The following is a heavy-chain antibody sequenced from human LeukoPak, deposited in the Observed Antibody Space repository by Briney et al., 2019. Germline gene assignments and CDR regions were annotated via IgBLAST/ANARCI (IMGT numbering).Heavy chain of an antibody. CDR3: AKGNDDYGDYGWPYYYYYGMGV. CDR2: ISGSGGST. J-gene: IGHJ6*02. V-gene: IGHV3-23*01. D-gene: IGHD4-17*01. Sequence: GGSLRLSCAASGFTFSSYAMSWVRQAPGKGLEWVSAISGSGGSTYYADSVKGRFTISRDNSKNTLYLQMNSLRAEDTAVYYCAKGNDDYGDYGWPYYYYYGMGVWGQGTTVTVSS. CDR1: GFTFSSYA.